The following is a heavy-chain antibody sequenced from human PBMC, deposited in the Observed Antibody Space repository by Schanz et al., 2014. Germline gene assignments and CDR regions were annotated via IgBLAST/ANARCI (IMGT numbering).Heavy chain of an antibody. CDR3: ARDGGRDGYNLAFDV. J-gene: IGHJ3*01. D-gene: IGHD5-12*01. V-gene: IGHV3-33*08. Sequence: QVQLVESGGGVVQPGRSLRLSCAGSGFSFSDYGMHWVRQAPGMGLEWVAVIWYDGTDRYYAESVKGRFIISRDSSKNTLFLQMNSLRAEDTAVYFCARDGGRDGYNLAFDVWGQGTLVTVSS. CDR2: IWYDGTDR. CDR1: GFSFSDYG.